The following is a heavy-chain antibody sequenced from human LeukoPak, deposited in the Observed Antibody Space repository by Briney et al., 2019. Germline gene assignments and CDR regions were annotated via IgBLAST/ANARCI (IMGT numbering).Heavy chain of an antibody. D-gene: IGHD6-13*01. J-gene: IGHJ4*02. CDR1: GFTFSSYA. CDR3: ASIYIAAAGSGRDY. Sequence: GGSLRLSCAASGFTFSSYAMSWVRQAPGKGLEWVSAISGSGGSTYYADSVKGRFTISRDNSKNTLYLQMNSLRAEDTAVYYCASIYIAAAGSGRDYWGQGTLVTVSS. CDR2: ISGSGGST. V-gene: IGHV3-23*01.